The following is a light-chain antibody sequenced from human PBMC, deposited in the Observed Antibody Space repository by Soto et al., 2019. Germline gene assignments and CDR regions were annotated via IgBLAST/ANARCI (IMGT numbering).Light chain of an antibody. CDR2: LDSDGSH. J-gene: IGLJ2*01. CDR3: QTWGTGIHVV. CDR1: SGHSSYA. V-gene: IGLV4-69*01. Sequence: QLVLTQSPSASASLGASVKLTCTLSSGHSSYAIAWHQQQPEKGPRYLMKLDSDGSHTKGDAIPDRFSGSSSAAERYLTISSLQSEDEADYYCQTWGTGIHVVFGGGTKLTVL.